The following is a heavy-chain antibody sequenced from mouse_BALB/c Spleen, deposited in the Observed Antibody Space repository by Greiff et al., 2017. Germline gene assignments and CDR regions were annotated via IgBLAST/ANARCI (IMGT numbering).Heavy chain of an antibody. CDR3: ARPYYYGSSYDAMDY. D-gene: IGHD1-1*01. Sequence: EVKVEESGPGLVKPSQSLSLTCTVTGYSITSDYAWNWIRQFPGNKLEWMGYISYSGSTSYNPSLKSRISITRDTSKNQFFLQLNSVTTEDTATYYCARPYYYGSSYDAMDYWGQGTSVTVSS. CDR1: GYSITSDYA. J-gene: IGHJ4*01. V-gene: IGHV3-2*02. CDR2: ISYSGST.